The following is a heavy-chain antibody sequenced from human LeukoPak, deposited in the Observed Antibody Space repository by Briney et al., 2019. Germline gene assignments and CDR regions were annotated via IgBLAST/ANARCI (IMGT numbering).Heavy chain of an antibody. J-gene: IGHJ4*02. V-gene: IGHV1-46*01. CDR2: INPSGGTT. CDR1: GYTFTSYY. CDR3: ARGVDYYGSGTYPPFEY. D-gene: IGHD3-10*01. Sequence: PGASVKVSCKTSGYTFTSYYMHWVRQAPGQGLEWMGIINPSGGTTSNAQKFQGRVTMTRDTSSSTVYMELSSLRSEDTAVYYCARGVDYYGSGTYPPFEYWGQGTLVTVSS.